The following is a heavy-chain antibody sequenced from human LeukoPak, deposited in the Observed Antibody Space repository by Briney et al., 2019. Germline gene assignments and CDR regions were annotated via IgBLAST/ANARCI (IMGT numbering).Heavy chain of an antibody. CDR2: ISYIGST. D-gene: IGHD4-17*01. CDR1: DDSFSSHY. J-gene: IGHJ3*02. Sequence: SETLSLTCAVSDDSFSSHYWTWIRQPPGKGLEWIGSISYIGSTNYNPSLTSQGTISIDTSRNQLSLRLSSVTAADTAVYYCARDLVTVTKGFDIWGQGTMVSVSS. V-gene: IGHV4-59*11. CDR3: ARDLVTVTKGFDI.